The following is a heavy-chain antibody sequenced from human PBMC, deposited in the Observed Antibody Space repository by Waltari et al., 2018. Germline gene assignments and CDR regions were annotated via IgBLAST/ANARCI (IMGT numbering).Heavy chain of an antibody. V-gene: IGHV4-59*01. CDR3: ARGEMATIDYFDY. CDR2: IYYSGST. J-gene: IGHJ4*02. CDR1: GGSISRYY. Sequence: QVQLQESGPGLVKPSETLSLTCTVSGGSISRYYWSWIRQPPGKGLEWIGYIYYSGSTNYNPSLKSRVTISVDTSKNQCSLKLSSVTAADTAVYYCARGEMATIDYFDYWGQGTLVTVSS. D-gene: IGHD5-12*01.